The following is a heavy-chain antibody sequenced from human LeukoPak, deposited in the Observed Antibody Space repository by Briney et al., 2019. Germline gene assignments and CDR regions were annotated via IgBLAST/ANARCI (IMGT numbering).Heavy chain of an antibody. CDR1: GFTFSSYA. V-gene: IGHV3-30-3*01. Sequence: PGRSLRLSCAASGFTFSSYAMHWVRQAPGKGLEWVAVISYDGSNKYYADSVKGRFTISRDNSKNTLYLQMNSLRAEDTAVYYCARETALYSYQDYWGQGTLVTVSS. CDR3: ARETALYSYQDY. J-gene: IGHJ4*02. CDR2: ISYDGSNK. D-gene: IGHD5-18*01.